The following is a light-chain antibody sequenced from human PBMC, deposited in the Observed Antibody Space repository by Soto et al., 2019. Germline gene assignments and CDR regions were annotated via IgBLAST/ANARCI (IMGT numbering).Light chain of an antibody. CDR1: QSVSVN. V-gene: IGKV3-11*01. CDR3: QQRSYWLT. CDR2: GVS. Sequence: EIVLTQSPGTLSLSPGERATLSCRASQSVSVNLAWYQQKPGQAPRLLIYGVSTRATGIPARFSGSESGTDFTLTISSLEPEDFAVYYCQQRSYWLTFGGGTKVDIK. J-gene: IGKJ4*01.